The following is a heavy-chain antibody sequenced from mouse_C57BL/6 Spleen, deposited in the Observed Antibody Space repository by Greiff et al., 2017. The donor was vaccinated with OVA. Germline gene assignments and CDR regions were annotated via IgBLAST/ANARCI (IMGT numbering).Heavy chain of an antibody. Sequence: VQLQQPGAELVKPGASVKLSCKASGYTFTSYWMQWVKQRPGQGLEWIGEIDPSDSYTNYNQKFKGKATLTVDTSSSTAYMQLSSLTSEDSAVYYCARGDNCDYWGQGTTLTVSS. J-gene: IGHJ2*01. CDR1: GYTFTSYW. CDR2: IDPSDSYT. V-gene: IGHV1-50*01. CDR3: ARGDNCDY.